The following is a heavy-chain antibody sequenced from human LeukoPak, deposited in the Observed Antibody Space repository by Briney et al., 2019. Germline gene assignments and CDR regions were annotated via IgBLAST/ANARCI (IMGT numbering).Heavy chain of an antibody. J-gene: IGHJ3*02. Sequence: GGSLRLSCAASGFTFSSYAMSWVRQAPGKGLEWVSAISGIGGSTYYADSVKGRFTISRDNSKNTLYLQMNSLRAEDTAVYYCARSVEMATIWDAFDIWGQGTMVTVSS. CDR2: ISGIGGST. V-gene: IGHV3-23*01. D-gene: IGHD5-12*01. CDR3: ARSVEMATIWDAFDI. CDR1: GFTFSSYA.